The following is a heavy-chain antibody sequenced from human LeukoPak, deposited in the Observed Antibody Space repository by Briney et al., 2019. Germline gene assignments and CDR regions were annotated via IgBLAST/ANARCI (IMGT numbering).Heavy chain of an antibody. V-gene: IGHV3-23*01. Sequence: PGGSLRLSCTASGFTFSSYAMSWVRQAPGKGLEWVSVIGGSGSSTYYADSVKGRFTFSRDNSKNTLYLQMNSLRVEDTAVYYCARVAFGGVIAGAFDIWGQGTMVTVSS. J-gene: IGHJ3*02. CDR2: IGGSGSST. D-gene: IGHD3-16*02. CDR3: ARVAFGGVIAGAFDI. CDR1: GFTFSSYA.